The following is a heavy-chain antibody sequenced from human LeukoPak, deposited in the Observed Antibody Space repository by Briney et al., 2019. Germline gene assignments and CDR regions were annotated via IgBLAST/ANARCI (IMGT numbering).Heavy chain of an antibody. CDR3: ARQGSGYSPTYYYYMDV. Sequence: PSETLSLTCAVYGGSFSGYYWSWIRQPPGKGLEWIGEINHSGSTNYNPSLKSRVTISVDTSKNQFSLRLSSVTASDTAMYYCARQGSGYSPTYYYYMDVWGKGTTVTISS. CDR2: INHSGST. V-gene: IGHV4-34*01. D-gene: IGHD5-18*01. J-gene: IGHJ6*03. CDR1: GGSFSGYY.